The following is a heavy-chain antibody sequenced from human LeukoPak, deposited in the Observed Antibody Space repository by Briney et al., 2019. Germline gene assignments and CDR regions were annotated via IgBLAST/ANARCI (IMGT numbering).Heavy chain of an antibody. J-gene: IGHJ4*02. CDR3: ARDRYRGYFDY. CDR1: GFTVSSNY. CDR2: IYSGGST. V-gene: IGHV3-66*01. Sequence: GGSLRLSCAASGFTVSSNYMSWVRQAPGKGLEWVSVIYSGGSTYYADSVKGRFTISRDNSKNTLYLQMNSLRAEDTAVYYCARDRYRGYFDYWGQGTLVNVSS. D-gene: IGHD5-12*01.